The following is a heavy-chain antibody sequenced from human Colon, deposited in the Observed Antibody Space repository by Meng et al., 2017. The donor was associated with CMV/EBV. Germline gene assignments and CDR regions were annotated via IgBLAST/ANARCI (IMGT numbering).Heavy chain of an antibody. CDR2: IPHDETKI. J-gene: IGHJ4*02. CDR1: GFSFSNHG. CDR3: AKDVSGSAL. D-gene: IGHD3-10*01. Sequence: VQTVEAGGGVFQPGGSLRLSCRTSGFSFSNHGMHWVRQPPGEGLEWVAFIPHDETKITYADSVKGRFTISRDNSKNTLYLQMNSLRPEDTSVYYCAKDVSGSALWGQGTLVPSPQ. V-gene: IGHV3-30*02.